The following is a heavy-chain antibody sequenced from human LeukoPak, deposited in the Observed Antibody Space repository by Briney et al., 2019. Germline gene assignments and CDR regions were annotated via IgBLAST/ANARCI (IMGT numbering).Heavy chain of an antibody. J-gene: IGHJ6*02. D-gene: IGHD1-7*01. CDR3: ARGRGITGTTGDYYYYGMDV. CDR2: IYHSGST. CDR1: GGSISSGGYS. Sequence: SETLSLTCAVSGGSISSGGYSWSWIRQPPGKGLEWIGYIYHSGSTYYNPSLKSRVTISVDRSKNQFSLKLSSVTAADTAVYYCARGRGITGTTGDYYYYGMDVWAKGPRSPSP. V-gene: IGHV4-30-2*01.